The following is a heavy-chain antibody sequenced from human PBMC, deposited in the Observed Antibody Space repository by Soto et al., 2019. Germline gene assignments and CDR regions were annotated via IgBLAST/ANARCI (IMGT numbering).Heavy chain of an antibody. Sequence: EVQLLESGGGLVQPGGSLRLSCAASGFTFSSYAMSWVRQAPGKGLEWVSAISGSGGSTYYADSVKGRFTISRDNSKNTLYLQMNSLRAEDSAVYYSASDRSHDSSGYYRDAFDIWGQGTMVTVSS. D-gene: IGHD3-22*01. CDR1: GFTFSSYA. CDR2: ISGSGGST. CDR3: ASDRSHDSSGYYRDAFDI. V-gene: IGHV3-23*01. J-gene: IGHJ3*02.